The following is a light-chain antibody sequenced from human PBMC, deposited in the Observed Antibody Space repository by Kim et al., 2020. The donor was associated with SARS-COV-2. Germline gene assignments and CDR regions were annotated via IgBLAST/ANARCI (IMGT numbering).Light chain of an antibody. CDR3: AAWDDSLSGWV. CDR1: SSNIGSNY. V-gene: IGLV1-47*01. J-gene: IGLJ3*02. CDR2: RNN. Sequence: ELTRPPSASGTPGQRVTISCSGSSSNIGSNYVYWYQQLPGTAPKLLIYRNNQRPSGVPDRLSGSKSGTSASLAISGLRSEDEADYYCAAWDDSLSGWVFGGGTQLTVL.